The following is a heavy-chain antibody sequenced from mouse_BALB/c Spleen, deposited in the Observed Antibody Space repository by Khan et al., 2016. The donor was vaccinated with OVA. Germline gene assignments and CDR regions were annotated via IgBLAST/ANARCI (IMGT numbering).Heavy chain of an antibody. CDR3: ARPPYCSYTLDY. D-gene: IGHD2-10*01. Sequence: QIQLVQSGPELKKPGETVKISCKASGYTFTSYGMNWVKQSPGKALRWMGWINTYTGEATYTDDFKGRFAFSLETSASTAYLQINNLKNEDTATYCCARPPYCSYTLDYWGQGTSVTVSS. CDR1: GYTFTSYG. J-gene: IGHJ4*01. V-gene: IGHV9-3-1*01. CDR2: INTYTGEA.